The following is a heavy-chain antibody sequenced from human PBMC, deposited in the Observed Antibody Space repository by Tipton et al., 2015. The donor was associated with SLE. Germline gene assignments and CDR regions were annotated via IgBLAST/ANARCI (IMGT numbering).Heavy chain of an antibody. CDR1: GGSISSYY. V-gene: IGHV4-59*01. J-gene: IGHJ4*02. D-gene: IGHD6-13*01. CDR3: ARGGVSSPFDY. CDR2: IYYSGST. Sequence: TLSLTCTVSGGSISSYYWSWIRQPPGKGLEWIGYIYYSGSTNYNPSLKSRVTISVDTSKNQFSLKLSSVTAADTAVYYCARGGVSSPFDYWGQGTLVTVSS.